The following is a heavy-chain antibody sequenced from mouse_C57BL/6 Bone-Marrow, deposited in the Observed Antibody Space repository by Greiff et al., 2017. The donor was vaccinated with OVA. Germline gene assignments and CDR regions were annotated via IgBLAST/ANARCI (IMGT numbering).Heavy chain of an antibody. CDR1: GFNIKDDY. J-gene: IGHJ2*01. CDR2: IDPENGDT. D-gene: IGHD6-1*01. V-gene: IGHV14-4*01. Sequence: LQQSGAELVRPGASVKLSCTASGFNIKDDYMHWVKQRPEQGLEWIGWIDPENGDTEYAPKFQGKATITADTSSNPAYLQLSSLTAEDTAVYYCTTWSLFDYWGQGTTLTVSS. CDR3: TTWSLFDY.